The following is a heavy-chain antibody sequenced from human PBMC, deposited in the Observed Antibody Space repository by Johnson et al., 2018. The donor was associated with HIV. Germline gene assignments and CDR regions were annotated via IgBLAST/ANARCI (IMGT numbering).Heavy chain of an antibody. CDR2: ISYDGSNK. J-gene: IGHJ3*02. D-gene: IGHD4-23*01. CDR1: GFTFSSYA. V-gene: IGHV3-30*18. Sequence: QVQLVESGGGVVQPGRSLRLSCAASGFTFSSYAMHWVRQAPGKGLEWVAVISYDGSNKYYADSVKGRFTISRDNSKNTLYLQMNSLRAEDTAVYYCAKALTTVVTPGPEAFDIWGQGTMVTVSS. CDR3: AKALTTVVTPGPEAFDI.